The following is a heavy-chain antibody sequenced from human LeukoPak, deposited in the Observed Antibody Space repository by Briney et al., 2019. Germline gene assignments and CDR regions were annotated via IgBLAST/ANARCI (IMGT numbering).Heavy chain of an antibody. D-gene: IGHD2-2*02. V-gene: IGHV4-31*03. CDR2: IYYSGST. J-gene: IGHJ4*02. Sequence: SETLYLTCTVSGGSISSGGYYWSWIRQHPGKGLEWIGYIYYSGSTYYNPSLKSRVTISVDTSKNQFSLKLSSVTAADTAVYYCARDAVQYCSSTSCYTEYIFDYWGQGTLVTVSS. CDR1: GGSISSGGYY. CDR3: ARDAVQYCSSTSCYTEYIFDY.